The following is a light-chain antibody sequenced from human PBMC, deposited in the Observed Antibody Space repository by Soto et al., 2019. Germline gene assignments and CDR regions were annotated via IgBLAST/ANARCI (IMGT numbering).Light chain of an antibody. CDR2: EVS. Sequence: QSALTQPASVSGFPGQSITISCTGTSSDVGSYNLVSWYQQHPGKAPKLMIYEVSKRPSGVSNRFSGSKSANTASLTISGLQADDEADYYCCSYGGRSTYVFGTGTKLTVL. CDR1: SSDVGSYNL. V-gene: IGLV2-23*02. J-gene: IGLJ1*01. CDR3: CSYGGRSTYV.